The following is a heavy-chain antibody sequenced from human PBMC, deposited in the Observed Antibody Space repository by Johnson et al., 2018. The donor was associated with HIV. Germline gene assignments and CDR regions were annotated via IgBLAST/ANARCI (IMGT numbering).Heavy chain of an antibody. D-gene: IGHD2-8*02. V-gene: IGHV3-30*18. Sequence: QVQLVESGGGVVQPGRSLRLSCAASGFTFSSYGMHWVRQAPGKGLEWVAVISYDGSNKYYADSVKGRFTISRDNSKNTLYLQMNSLRAEDTAVYYCAKEGRDCTGGVCYSLAFDISGQGTMVTVSS. CDR2: ISYDGSNK. CDR3: AKEGRDCTGGVCYSLAFDI. J-gene: IGHJ3*02. CDR1: GFTFSSYG.